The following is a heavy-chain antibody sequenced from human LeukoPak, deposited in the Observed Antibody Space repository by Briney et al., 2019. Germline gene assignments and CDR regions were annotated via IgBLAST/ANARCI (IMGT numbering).Heavy chain of an antibody. J-gene: IGHJ4*02. V-gene: IGHV4-61*02. D-gene: IGHD6-13*01. CDR3: ARESPQTGIAAAGTSHFDY. Sequence: SETLSLTCTVSGGSISSGSYYWSWIRQPAGKGLEWIGRIYTSGSTNYNPSLKSRVTISVDTSKNQFSLKLSSVTAADTAVYYCARESPQTGIAAAGTSHFDYWGQGTRVTVSS. CDR2: IYTSGST. CDR1: GGSISSGSYY.